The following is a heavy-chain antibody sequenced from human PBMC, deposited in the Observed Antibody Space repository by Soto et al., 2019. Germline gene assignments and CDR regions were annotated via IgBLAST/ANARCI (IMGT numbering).Heavy chain of an antibody. J-gene: IGHJ5*02. V-gene: IGHV3-23*01. CDR3: AKDLRPGLVVPTKSGFDP. CDR2: TSIGGNT. D-gene: IGHD3-10*01. Sequence: GGSLRLSCEASGFPFNTYAMTWFRQLPGMGLEWVSTTSIGGNTDFAESVRGRFSVSRDNSKNTLYLQMTNLRAEDAAIYFCAKDLRPGLVVPTKSGFDPWGKETRVTVSS. CDR1: GFPFNTYA.